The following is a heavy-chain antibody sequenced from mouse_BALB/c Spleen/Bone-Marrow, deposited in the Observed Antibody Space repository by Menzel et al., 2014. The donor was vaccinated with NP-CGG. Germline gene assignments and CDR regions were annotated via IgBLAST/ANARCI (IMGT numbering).Heavy chain of an antibody. Sequence: VMLVESGPGLVSPSQSLSITCTVSGFSLSRYNVHWVRQPPGKGLEWLGMIWNGGSTDYNSALKSRLSISKDNSKSQVFLKMNSLQTDDTAMYYCARNYYGIPYYFDYWGQGTTLTVPS. V-gene: IGHV2-6-4*01. CDR3: ARNYYGIPYYFDY. J-gene: IGHJ2*01. CDR1: GFSLSRYN. CDR2: IWNGGST. D-gene: IGHD1-1*01.